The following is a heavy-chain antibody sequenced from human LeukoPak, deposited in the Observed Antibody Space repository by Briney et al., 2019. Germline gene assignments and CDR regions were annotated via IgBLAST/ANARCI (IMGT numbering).Heavy chain of an antibody. CDR2: FDPEDVET. D-gene: IGHD1-7*01. Sequence: GASVKVSCKVSGYTLTVLSMHWVRHAPGKGLEWMGVFDPEDVETIYEQKFTGRVTRTEDTSPDTAYMELSSLRSEDTAVNYCATGPRSTYNWNYLYYFDYWGREPWSPSPQ. J-gene: IGHJ4*02. V-gene: IGHV1-24*01. CDR1: GYTLTVLS. CDR3: ATGPRSTYNWNYLYYFDY.